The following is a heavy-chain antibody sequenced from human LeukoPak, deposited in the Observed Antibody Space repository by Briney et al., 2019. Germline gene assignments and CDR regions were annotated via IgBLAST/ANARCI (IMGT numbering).Heavy chain of an antibody. CDR3: VPSDSSGLD. D-gene: IGHD3-22*01. CDR1: GITFSHHW. CDR2: TNTDGSST. V-gene: IGHV3-74*01. J-gene: IGHJ4*02. Sequence: SGGSLRLSCEASGITFSHHWMHWARQAPGKGLVWVSRTNTDGSSTSYMDSVKGRFTISRDNAKNTIYLQMNSLRAEDTAVYYCVPSDSSGLDWGQGTLVTVSS.